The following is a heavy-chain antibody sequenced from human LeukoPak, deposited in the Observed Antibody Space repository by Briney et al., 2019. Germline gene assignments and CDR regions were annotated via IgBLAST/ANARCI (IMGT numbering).Heavy chain of an antibody. J-gene: IGHJ6*03. D-gene: IGHD1-26*01. CDR2: ITTYNGKA. Sequence: ASVKVSCKASGYTFPSHGISWVRQAPGQGLEWMGWITTYNGKANYAQKLQGRVTMTTDTSTSTAYMELRSLRSDGTAVYYCARLGSPIYYYYIDVWGKGTTVTVSS. CDR1: GYTFPSHG. V-gene: IGHV1-18*01. CDR3: ARLGSPIYYYYIDV.